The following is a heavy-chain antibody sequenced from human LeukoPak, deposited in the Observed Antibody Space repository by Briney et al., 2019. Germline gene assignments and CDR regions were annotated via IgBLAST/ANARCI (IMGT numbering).Heavy chain of an antibody. J-gene: IGHJ4*02. CDR1: GGSISSYY. D-gene: IGHD3-22*01. Sequence: PSETLSLTCTVSGGSISSYYWSWIRQPPGKGLEWIGYIYYSGSTNYNPSLKSRVTISVDTSKNQLSLKLSSVTAADTAVYYCARDRGYFIDYWGQGTLVTVSS. V-gene: IGHV4-59*01. CDR2: IYYSGST. CDR3: ARDRGYFIDY.